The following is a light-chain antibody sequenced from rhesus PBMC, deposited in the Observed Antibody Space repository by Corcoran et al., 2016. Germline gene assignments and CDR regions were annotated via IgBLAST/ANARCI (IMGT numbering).Light chain of an antibody. CDR2: EVS. V-gene: IGKV2-104*02. Sequence: DIVMTQTPLSLPVTPGEPASISCRSSQSLLHSGGKTYLYWYLQKPGHSPQPLIHEVSNRACGVPDRFSGSGSATDFPLKISRVEAEDVGLYFCMQAIQLPYTFGQGTKVVIK. J-gene: IGKJ2*01. CDR1: QSLLHSGGKTY. CDR3: MQAIQLPYT.